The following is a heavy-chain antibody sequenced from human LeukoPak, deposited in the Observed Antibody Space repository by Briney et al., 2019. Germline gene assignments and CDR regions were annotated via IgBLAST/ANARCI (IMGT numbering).Heavy chain of an antibody. CDR3: ARAGTCSSTSCDGGIEY. Sequence: PGGSLRLSCAASGFAFSSYNLKWVRQAPGKGLEWVSFISTSSTYIYYADSVKGRFTVSRDNSKNLLYLQMDSLRVEDTAVYYCARAGTCSSTSCDGGIEYWGQGTLVTVSS. CDR2: ISTSSTYI. D-gene: IGHD2-2*01. J-gene: IGHJ4*02. V-gene: IGHV3-21*06. CDR1: GFAFSSYN.